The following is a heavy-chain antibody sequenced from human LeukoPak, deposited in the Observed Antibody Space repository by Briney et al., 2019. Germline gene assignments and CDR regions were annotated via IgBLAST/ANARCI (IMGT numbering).Heavy chain of an antibody. D-gene: IGHD3-10*01. CDR3: ARDKSMVRGVIKNEYNWFDP. V-gene: IGHV4-31*03. CDR2: IYYSGSA. CDR1: GGSISSGGYY. Sequence: SETLSLTCTVSGGSISSGGYYWSWIRQHPGKGLEWIGYIYYSGSAYYNPSLKSRVTISVDTSKNQFSLKLSSVTAADTAVYYCARDKSMVRGVIKNEYNWFDPWGQGTLVTVSS. J-gene: IGHJ5*02.